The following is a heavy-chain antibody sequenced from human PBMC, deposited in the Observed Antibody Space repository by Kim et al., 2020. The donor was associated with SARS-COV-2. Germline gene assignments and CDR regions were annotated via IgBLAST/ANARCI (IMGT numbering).Heavy chain of an antibody. CDR1: GGSLSGYY. Sequence: SETLSLTCAVSGGSLSGYYWTWIRQPPGKGLEWIGGIHPSGSTYYNPSFENRVTISADTSKNQFSLEVTSVTAADTALYYCSRGSDEYKVGNSWGQGSLVTVS. D-gene: IGHD1-1*01. V-gene: IGHV4-34*01. J-gene: IGHJ1*01. CDR3: SRGSDEYKVGNS. CDR2: IHPSGST.